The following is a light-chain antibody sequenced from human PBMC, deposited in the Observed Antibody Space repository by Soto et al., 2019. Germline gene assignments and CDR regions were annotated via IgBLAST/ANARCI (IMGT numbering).Light chain of an antibody. CDR1: SSDDGSYNL. V-gene: IGLV2-23*03. J-gene: IGLJ2*01. CDR2: EGS. Sequence: QSALTQPASVSGSPGQSITIFCTGTSSDDGSYNLVSWYQQHPGKAPKLMIYEGSKRPSGVSNRFSGSKSGNTASLTSSGLQAEDEADYYCCSYAGSSTFEVFGGGTKLTVL. CDR3: CSYAGSSTFEV.